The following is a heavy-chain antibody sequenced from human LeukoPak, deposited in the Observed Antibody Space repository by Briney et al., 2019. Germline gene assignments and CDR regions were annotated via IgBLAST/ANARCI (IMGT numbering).Heavy chain of an antibody. CDR3: ARKGPEHLPTYFDH. CDR1: GYSISTGYF. V-gene: IGHV4-38-2*02. J-gene: IGHJ4*02. D-gene: IGHD2-21*01. CDR2: IWPSGST. Sequence: SETLSLTCSVSGYSISTGYFWVWIRQSPGQGLEWIGYIWPSGSTNYNPSLSGRVAISLDKSRNHFTLMVTAVTAADTAFYYCARKGPEHLPTYFDHWGRGILVTVSS.